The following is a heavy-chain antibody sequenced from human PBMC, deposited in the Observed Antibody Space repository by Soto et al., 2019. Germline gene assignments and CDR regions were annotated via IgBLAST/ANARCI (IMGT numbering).Heavy chain of an antibody. CDR2: IIPIFGTA. D-gene: IGHD6-6*01. CDR1: VGTFSSYA. J-gene: IGHJ5*02. CDR3: ARDRMRIAARQGGFDP. V-gene: IGHV1-69*13. Sequence: ASVKVSCKASVGTFSSYAISWVRQAPGQGLEWMGGIIPIFGTANYAQKFQGRVTITADESTSTAYMELSSLRSEDTAVYYCARDRMRIAARQGGFDPWGQGTLVTVSS.